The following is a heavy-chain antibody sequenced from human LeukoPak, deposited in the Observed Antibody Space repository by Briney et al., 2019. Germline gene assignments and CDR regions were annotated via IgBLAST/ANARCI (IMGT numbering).Heavy chain of an antibody. V-gene: IGHV2-5*01. Sequence: SGPTLVNPTQTLTLTCTFSGFSLSTSGVGVGWIRQPPGKALEWLALIYWNDDKRYSPSLKSRLTITKDTSKNQVVLTMTNMDPVDTATYYCAHRRDDIIVVPAAISPHFDYWGQGTVVTVSS. D-gene: IGHD2-2*02. CDR2: IYWNDDK. CDR3: AHRRDDIIVVPAAISPHFDY. J-gene: IGHJ4*02. CDR1: GFSLSTSGVG.